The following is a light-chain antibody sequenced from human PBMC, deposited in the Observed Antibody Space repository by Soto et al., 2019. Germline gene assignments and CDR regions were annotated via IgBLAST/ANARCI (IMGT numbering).Light chain of an antibody. Sequence: VLTQPPSASGTPGQRVTISCSGSSSNIGSNYVYWYQQLPGTAPKLLIYRNNQRPSGVPDRFSGSKSGTSASLAISGLRSEDEADYYCAAWDDSLSGPVFGTGTKVTVL. CDR2: RNN. CDR1: SSNIGSNY. J-gene: IGLJ1*01. CDR3: AAWDDSLSGPV. V-gene: IGLV1-47*01.